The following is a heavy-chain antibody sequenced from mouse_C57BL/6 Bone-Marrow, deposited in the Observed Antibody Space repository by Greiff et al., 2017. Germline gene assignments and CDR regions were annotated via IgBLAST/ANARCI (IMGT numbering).Heavy chain of an antibody. Sequence: QVQLKESGAELVKPGASVKLSCKASGYTFTEYTIHWVKQRSGQGLEWIGWFYPGSGSIKYNEKFKDKATLTADKSSSTVYMELSRLTSEDSAVYFCARHGIFYYYGSSYDYFDYWGQGTTLTVSS. D-gene: IGHD1-1*01. CDR2: FYPGSGSI. CDR3: ARHGIFYYYGSSYDYFDY. J-gene: IGHJ2*01. V-gene: IGHV1-62-2*01. CDR1: GYTFTEYT.